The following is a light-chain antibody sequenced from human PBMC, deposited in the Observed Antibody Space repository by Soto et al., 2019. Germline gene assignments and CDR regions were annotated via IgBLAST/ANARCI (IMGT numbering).Light chain of an antibody. CDR2: DTS. CDR1: EKVRTF. CDR3: QQRSNWPIT. Sequence: TQSLATLSVSPGERATLSCRASEKVRTFVDWYTQTPGQAPRLLIYDTSNRATGIPARFSVSASGTDLTITINHLDPEDCEVDDGQQRSNWPITFVQGTRLEIK. J-gene: IGKJ5*01. V-gene: IGKV3-11*01.